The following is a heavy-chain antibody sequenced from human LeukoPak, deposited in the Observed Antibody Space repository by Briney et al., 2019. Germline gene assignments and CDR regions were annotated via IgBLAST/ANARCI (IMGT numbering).Heavy chain of an antibody. J-gene: IGHJ1*01. CDR2: ISGSGGST. D-gene: IGHD3-22*01. CDR1: GFTFSSYG. Sequence: GGSLRLSCAASGFTFSSYGMSWVRQAPGKGLEWVSAISGSGGSTYYADSVKGRFTISRDNSKNTLYLQMNSLRAEDTAVYYCARGDYYDSSGYSQYFQHWGQGTLVTVSS. CDR3: ARGDYYDSSGYSQYFQH. V-gene: IGHV3-23*01.